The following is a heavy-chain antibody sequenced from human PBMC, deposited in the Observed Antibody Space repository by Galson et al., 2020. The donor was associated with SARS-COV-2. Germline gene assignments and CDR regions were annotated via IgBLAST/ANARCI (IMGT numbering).Heavy chain of an antibody. J-gene: IGHJ4*02. CDR2: VADSGTT. V-gene: IGHV4-34*01. D-gene: IGHD3-10*01. CDR1: GGSFSGYY. Sequence: SETLSLTCAVYGGSFSGYYCSWFRQPPGKGLEWIGSVADSGTTYYNPSLNSRVTISVDTSNNQFSLTLRSVTAADTTVYYCARHFLFGSGGRGYLDYWGQGIPVTVSS. CDR3: ARHFLFGSGGRGYLDY.